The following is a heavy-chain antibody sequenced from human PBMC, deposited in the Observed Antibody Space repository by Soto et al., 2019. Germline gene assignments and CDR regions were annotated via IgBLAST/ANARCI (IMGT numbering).Heavy chain of an antibody. CDR1: GFTFSNAW. V-gene: IGHV3-15*07. CDR2: IKSKTDGGTT. CDR3: TTSILTGYFRWSIFDY. D-gene: IGHD3-9*01. Sequence: GRSLRLSCAASGFTFSNAWMNWVRQAPGKGLEWVARIKSKTDGGTTDYAAPVKGRFTISRDDSKNTLFLQMNSLKTEDTAVYYCTTSILTGYFRWSIFDYWGQGNLVTVSS. J-gene: IGHJ4*02.